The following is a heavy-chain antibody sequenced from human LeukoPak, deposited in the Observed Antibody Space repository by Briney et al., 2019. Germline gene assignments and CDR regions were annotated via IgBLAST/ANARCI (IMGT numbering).Heavy chain of an antibody. Sequence: GSLVLSCAASGFPFSSYWMNWARQAPGKGLEWVASINHNGNVNYYVDSVKGRFTISRHNAKNSLYLQMSNLRAEDTAAYFCARGGGLDVWGQGATVTVSS. CDR3: ARGGGLDV. V-gene: IGHV3-7*03. CDR1: GFPFSSYW. J-gene: IGHJ6*02. CDR2: INHNGNVN. D-gene: IGHD3-16*01.